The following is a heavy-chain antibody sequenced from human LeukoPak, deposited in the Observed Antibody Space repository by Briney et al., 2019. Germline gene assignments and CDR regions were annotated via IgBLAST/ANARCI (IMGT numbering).Heavy chain of an antibody. CDR1: GGTFSSYA. CDR3: ARGTMNLGY. CDR2: INPYSGDT. J-gene: IGHJ4*02. V-gene: IGHV1-2*02. Sequence: ASVKVSCKASGGTFSSYAISWVRQAPGQGLEWMGWINPYSGDTVYAQKFQGRLTVTRDTSISTAYMELSRLRPDDTAVYYCARGTMNLGYWGQGSLVTVSS. D-gene: IGHD3-22*01.